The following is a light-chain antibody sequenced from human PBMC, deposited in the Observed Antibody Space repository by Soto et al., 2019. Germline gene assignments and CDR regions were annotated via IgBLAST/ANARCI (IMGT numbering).Light chain of an antibody. J-gene: IGLJ1*01. Sequence: QSVLTQPPSASGTPGQRVTISCSGSNYNIGSNYVYWYQQLPGTAPKLLIYRNNQRPSGVPDRFSGSKSGTSASLAISGLRSEDEADYYCAAWDDSLSANYVFGTGTKVTVL. V-gene: IGLV1-47*01. CDR3: AAWDDSLSANYV. CDR2: RNN. CDR1: NYNIGSNY.